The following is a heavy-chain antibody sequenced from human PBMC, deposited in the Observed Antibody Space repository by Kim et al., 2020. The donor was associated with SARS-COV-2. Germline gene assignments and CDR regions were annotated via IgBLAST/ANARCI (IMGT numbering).Heavy chain of an antibody. Sequence: GGSLRLSCAASGFTFSSHSMHWVRQAPGKGLEWVSYIKSDSSTIYYSDSVKGRFTISRDNAENSLFLQMNRLRDEDTAVYHCARDYDTLTGYRATNYYYFGMDVWGHGTTVTVSS. CDR1: GFTFSSHS. CDR3: ARDYDTLTGYRATNYYYFGMDV. D-gene: IGHD3-9*01. CDR2: IKSDSSTI. V-gene: IGHV3-48*02. J-gene: IGHJ6*02.